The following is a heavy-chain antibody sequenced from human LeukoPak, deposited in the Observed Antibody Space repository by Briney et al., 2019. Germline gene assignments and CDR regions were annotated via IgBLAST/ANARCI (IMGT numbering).Heavy chain of an antibody. CDR2: INPNSGVT. J-gene: IGHJ4*02. D-gene: IGHD3-10*01. CDR1: GYTFTDYQ. V-gene: IGHV1-2*02. Sequence: ASVKVSCKSSGYTFTDYQVHWLRQATGQGLEWIGWINPNSGVTNYAQKFQGRVTMTRDTSISTAYMDLSRLRSDDTAVYYCQRDYYGSGSYSTDCWGQGTLVTVSS. CDR3: QRDYYGSGSYSTDC.